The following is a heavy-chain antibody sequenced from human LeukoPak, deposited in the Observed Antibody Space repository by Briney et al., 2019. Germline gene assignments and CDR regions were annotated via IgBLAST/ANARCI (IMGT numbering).Heavy chain of an antibody. J-gene: IGHJ3*02. D-gene: IGHD3-10*01. V-gene: IGHV3-30*02. CDR2: IRYDGSNK. CDR3: ASQTKYYYGSESYWTAFDI. Sequence: GGSLRLSCAASGFTFSSYGMHWVRQAPGKGLEWVAFIRYDGSNKYYADSVKGRFTISRDNRKNSLYLEMNSLRTEDTALYHCASQTKYYYGSESYWTAFDIWGQGTMVTVSS. CDR1: GFTFSSYG.